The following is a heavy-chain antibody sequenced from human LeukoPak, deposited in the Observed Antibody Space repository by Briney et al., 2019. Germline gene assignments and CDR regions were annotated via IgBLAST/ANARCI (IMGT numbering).Heavy chain of an antibody. V-gene: IGHV4-34*01. Sequence: SETLSLTCAVYGGSFSGYYWSWIRQPPGKGLEWIGEISHSGSTNYNPSLKSRVTISVDTSKNQFSLKLSSVTAADTAVYYCARGLTTVTTENFDYWGQGTLVTVSS. CDR3: ARGLTTVTTENFDY. D-gene: IGHD4-17*01. J-gene: IGHJ4*02. CDR1: GGSFSGYY. CDR2: ISHSGST.